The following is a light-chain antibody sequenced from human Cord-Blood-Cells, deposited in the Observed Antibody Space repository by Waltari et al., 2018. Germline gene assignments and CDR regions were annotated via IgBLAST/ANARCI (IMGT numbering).Light chain of an antibody. CDR3: CSYAGSYTYWV. CDR1: SSDVGGYNY. V-gene: IGLV2-11*01. Sequence: QSALTQPRSVPGSPGQSVTISCTGTSSDVGGYNYVSCYQQHPGKAPKLMIYDVSKRPSGVPDRFSGSKSGNTASLTIAGLQAEDEADYYCCSYAGSYTYWVFGGGTKLTVL. J-gene: IGLJ3*02. CDR2: DVS.